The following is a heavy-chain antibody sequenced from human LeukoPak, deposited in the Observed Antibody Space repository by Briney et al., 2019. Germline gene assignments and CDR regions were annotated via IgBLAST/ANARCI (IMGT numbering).Heavy chain of an antibody. CDR1: GGSISSHY. CDR2: IYYSGST. Sequence: PSETLSLTCTVSGGSISSHYWSWIRQPPGKGLEWIGYIYYSGSTNYNPSLKSQVTISVDTSKNQFSLKLSSVTAADTAVYYCARMSAALYYYYYMDVWGKGTTVTVSS. J-gene: IGHJ6*03. V-gene: IGHV4-59*11. CDR3: ARMSAALYYYYYMDV. D-gene: IGHD2-15*01.